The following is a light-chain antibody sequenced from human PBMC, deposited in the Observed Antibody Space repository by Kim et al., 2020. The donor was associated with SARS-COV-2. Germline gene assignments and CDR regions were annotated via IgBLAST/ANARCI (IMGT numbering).Light chain of an antibody. Sequence: GKTITISCTRSRGSIDDNYVQWYQQRPGGVPIIVIYEDDQRPSGVSDRFSGSIDNSSNSASLTISGLKTEDEADYYCQSYNRSNVVFGGGTQLTVL. J-gene: IGLJ2*01. CDR1: RGSIDDNY. CDR2: EDD. V-gene: IGLV6-57*03. CDR3: QSYNRSNVV.